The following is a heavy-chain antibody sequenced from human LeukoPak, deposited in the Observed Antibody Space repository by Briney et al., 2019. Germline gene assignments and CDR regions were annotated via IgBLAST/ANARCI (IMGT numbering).Heavy chain of an antibody. CDR2: IYYSGST. V-gene: IGHV4-59*12. CDR1: GGSISSYY. J-gene: IGHJ5*02. CDR3: ARETRVLRFLEWLPDNWFDP. D-gene: IGHD3-3*01. Sequence: KASETLSLTCTVSGGSISSYYWSWIRQPPGKGLEWIGYIYYSGSTNYNPSLKSRVTISVDTSKNQFSLKLSSVTAADTAVYYCARETRVLRFLEWLPDNWFDPWGQGTLVTVSS.